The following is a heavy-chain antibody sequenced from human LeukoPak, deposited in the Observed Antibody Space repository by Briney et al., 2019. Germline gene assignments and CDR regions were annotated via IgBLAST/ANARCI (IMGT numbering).Heavy chain of an antibody. J-gene: IGHJ5*02. D-gene: IGHD4-17*01. CDR1: GFTFNKYT. V-gene: IGHV3-23*01. CDR2: ISSSGGRT. CDR3: IVFGDSNH. Sequence: PEGSLRLSCTASGFTFNKYTMNWVRQVPGKGLEWVSGISSSGGRTYYADSVKGRFTISRDTSKNTLYLQINSLRVEDTAVYYCIVFGDSNHWGQGTLVTVSS.